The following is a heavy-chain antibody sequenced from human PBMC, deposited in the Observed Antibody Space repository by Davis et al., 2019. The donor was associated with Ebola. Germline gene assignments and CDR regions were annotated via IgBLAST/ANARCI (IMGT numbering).Heavy chain of an antibody. CDR3: VRDYLFALDI. CDR2: IGSRGDPT. Sequence: PGGSRLSCAASGFTFSSYTMNWVRQAPGKGLEWVSYIGSRGDPTVYADSVKGRFTVSRDDANNSLSLLMNSLRDEDTAIYYCVRDYLFALDIWGQGTMVTVSS. CDR1: GFTFSSYT. J-gene: IGHJ3*02. V-gene: IGHV3-48*02.